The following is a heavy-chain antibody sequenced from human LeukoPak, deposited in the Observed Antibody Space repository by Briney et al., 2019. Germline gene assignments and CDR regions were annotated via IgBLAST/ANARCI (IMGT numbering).Heavy chain of an antibody. Sequence: KPSETLSLTCTVYGGSISNYYCSWVRQPPGKGLEWIGYINYSGSTNYNPSLKSRVTMSVDTSKNQFSLRLTSLTAADTAVYSCARAQGSPETLDYWSQGRLVTVSS. CDR3: ARAQGSPETLDY. CDR2: INYSGST. V-gene: IGHV4-59*01. CDR1: GGSISNYY. J-gene: IGHJ4*02. D-gene: IGHD6-6*01.